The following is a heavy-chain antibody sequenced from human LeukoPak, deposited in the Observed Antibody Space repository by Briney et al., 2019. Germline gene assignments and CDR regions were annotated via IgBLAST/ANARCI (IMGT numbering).Heavy chain of an antibody. D-gene: IGHD3-10*01. CDR1: GFTFSSYS. CDR3: ARGPSVRDAFDI. Sequence: GKSLRLSCAASGFTFSSYSMNWVRQAPGKGLEWVSSISSSSSYIYYADSVKGQFTISRDNAKNSLYLQMNSLRAEDTAVYYCARGPSVRDAFDIWGQGTMVTVSS. V-gene: IGHV3-21*01. J-gene: IGHJ3*02. CDR2: ISSSSSYI.